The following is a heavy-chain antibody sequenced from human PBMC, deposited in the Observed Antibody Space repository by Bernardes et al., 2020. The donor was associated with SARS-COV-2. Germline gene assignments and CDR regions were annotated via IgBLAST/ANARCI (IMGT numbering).Heavy chain of an antibody. CDR3: ARGSGSGHSAFGV. D-gene: IGHD2-15*01. CDR1: GGTFGSYA. V-gene: IGHV1-69*13. Sequence: SVKVSCKASGGTFGSYAISWVRQAPGQGLEWMGGITPIFRSRHNAQKFQGRVTITADESTGTAYMELSSLRSEDTAVYYCARGSGSGHSAFGVWGQGTMVTVSS. CDR2: ITPIFRSR. J-gene: IGHJ3*01.